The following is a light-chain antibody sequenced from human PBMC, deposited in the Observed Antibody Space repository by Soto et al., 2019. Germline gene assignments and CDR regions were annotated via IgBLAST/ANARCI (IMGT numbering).Light chain of an antibody. CDR3: QQLYTYPLT. Sequence: DIQLTQSPSFLSASVGDRLTVTCRASQGINSYLAWYQQKPGKAPKLLIYTASTLQSGVPSRFSGSGSGTEFTLTITSLQPEDFAAYYCQQLYTYPLTFGGGTKVEIK. J-gene: IGKJ4*01. CDR1: QGINSY. CDR2: TAS. V-gene: IGKV1-9*01.